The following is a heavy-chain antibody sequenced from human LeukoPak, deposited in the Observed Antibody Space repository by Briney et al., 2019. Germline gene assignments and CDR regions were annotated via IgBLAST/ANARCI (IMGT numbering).Heavy chain of an antibody. CDR1: GDSMSSIDW. J-gene: IGHJ4*02. Sequence: SGTLSLTCAVSGDSMSSIDWWSWVRPPPGKGLEWIGEIHHTGSTNYNPSLKSRVTISVDTSKNQFSLKLSSVTAADTAVYYCARDRVYYYDHSGYFDYWGQGTLVTVSS. D-gene: IGHD3-22*01. CDR2: IHHTGST. CDR3: ARDRVYYYDHSGYFDY. V-gene: IGHV4-4*02.